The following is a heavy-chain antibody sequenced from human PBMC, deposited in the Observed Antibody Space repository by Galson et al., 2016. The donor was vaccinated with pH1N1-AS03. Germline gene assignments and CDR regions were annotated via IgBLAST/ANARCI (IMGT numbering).Heavy chain of an antibody. V-gene: IGHV3-15*01. D-gene: IGHD3-22*01. Sequence: SLRLSCAGSGFTLSNAWMGWVRQAPGKGLQWLGRIRSKTDGGTTDYAEPVKGRFTISRDDSKNTLWLQMVSLKTEDTGVYYCTTVFYDSSVGRWGQGTLVTVSS. CDR2: IRSKTDGGTT. CDR1: GFTLSNAW. CDR3: TTVFYDSSVGR. J-gene: IGHJ4*02.